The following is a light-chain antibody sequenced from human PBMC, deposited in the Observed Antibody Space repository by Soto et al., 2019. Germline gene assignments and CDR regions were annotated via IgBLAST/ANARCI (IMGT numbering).Light chain of an antibody. CDR1: QSISSY. CDR2: RAS. V-gene: IGKV1-5*01. J-gene: IGKJ4*01. Sequence: IQMPQSPSSLSASVGDRVTITCRASQSISSYLNWYQQKPGKAPNLLIYRASSLESGVPSRFSGSGSGTEFTLTISSLQPDDFATYYCQQYQSYSSFAGGTKVDI. CDR3: QQYQSYSS.